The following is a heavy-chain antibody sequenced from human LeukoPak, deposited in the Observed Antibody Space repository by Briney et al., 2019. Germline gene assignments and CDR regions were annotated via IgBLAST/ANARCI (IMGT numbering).Heavy chain of an antibody. CDR2: IYYSGST. CDR3: ARERAGYYYYGMDV. J-gene: IGHJ6*02. CDR1: GGSFSGYY. Sequence: SETLSLTCAVYGGSFSGYYWSWIRQPPGKGLEWIGYIYYSGSTNYNPSLKSRVTISVDTSKNQFSLKLSSVTAADTAVYYCARERAGYYYYGMDVWGQGTTVTVSS. V-gene: IGHV4-59*01.